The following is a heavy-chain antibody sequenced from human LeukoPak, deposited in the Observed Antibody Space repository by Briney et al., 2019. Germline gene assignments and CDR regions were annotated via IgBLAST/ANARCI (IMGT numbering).Heavy chain of an antibody. CDR2: IYPGDSDT. CDR3: ARAYDSSGSAFDI. Sequence: RESLKISCKASGYSFTTYWIGWVRQMPGKGLEWMGIIYPGDSDTKYSSSFQGQVTISADKSTAYLQWSSLKASDTAMYYCARAYDSSGSAFDIWGQGTMVTVSS. J-gene: IGHJ3*02. D-gene: IGHD3-22*01. CDR1: GYSFTTYW. V-gene: IGHV5-51*01.